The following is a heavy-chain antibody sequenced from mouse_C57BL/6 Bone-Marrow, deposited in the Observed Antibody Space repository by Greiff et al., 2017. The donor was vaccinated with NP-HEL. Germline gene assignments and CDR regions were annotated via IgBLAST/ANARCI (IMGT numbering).Heavy chain of an antibody. Sequence: VQLQQSGAELARPGASVKLSCKASGYTFTSYGISWVKQRTGQGLEWIGEIYPRSGNTYYNEKFKGKATLTADKSSSTAYMELRSLTSEDSAVYFCAKLARYYGNYDYYAMDYWGQGTSDTVSS. CDR3: AKLARYYGNYDYYAMDY. CDR1: GYTFTSYG. J-gene: IGHJ4*01. D-gene: IGHD2-1*01. V-gene: IGHV1-81*01. CDR2: IYPRSGNT.